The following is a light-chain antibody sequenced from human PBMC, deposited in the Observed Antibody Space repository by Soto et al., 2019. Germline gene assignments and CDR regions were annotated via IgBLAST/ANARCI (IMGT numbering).Light chain of an antibody. CDR3: QQYENYWT. V-gene: IGKV1-16*01. CDR2: DAS. J-gene: IGKJ1*01. CDR1: QGISNY. Sequence: DIQMTQSPSSLSASVGDRVTITCRASQGISNYLAWYQQKPGKAPKLLIYDASDLASGVPSRFSGSGSGTEFTLTISSLQPEDFAVYYCQQYENYWTFGQGTKVDIK.